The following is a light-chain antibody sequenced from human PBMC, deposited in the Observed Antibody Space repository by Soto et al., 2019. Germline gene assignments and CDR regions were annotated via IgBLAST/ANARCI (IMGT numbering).Light chain of an antibody. V-gene: IGKV2-28*01. CDR3: MQAIQAPGT. J-gene: IGKJ4*01. Sequence: DIVLTQSPLSLPVTPGEPASISCRSSQSLLHSNGNIYLDWYLQKPGQSPQLLIYLGSIRASGVPDGFRGGGSGTVFTLKITRVEAEDVGFYYCMQAIQAPGTFALGTKVDIK. CDR2: LGS. CDR1: QSLLHSNGNIY.